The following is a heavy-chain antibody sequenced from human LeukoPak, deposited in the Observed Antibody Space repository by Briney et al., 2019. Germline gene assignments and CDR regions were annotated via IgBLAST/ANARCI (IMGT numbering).Heavy chain of an antibody. CDR1: GYTFTSYV. CDR3: ARVSHGYSYVLPFDY. CDR2: MNPNSGNT. V-gene: IGHV1-8*01. J-gene: IGHJ4*02. D-gene: IGHD5-18*01. Sequence: ASVKVSCKASGYTFTSYVINWVRQATGQGLEWMGWMNPNSGNTGYAQKFQGRVTMTRNTSISTAYMELSSLRSEDTAVYYCARVSHGYSYVLPFDYWGQGTLVTVSS.